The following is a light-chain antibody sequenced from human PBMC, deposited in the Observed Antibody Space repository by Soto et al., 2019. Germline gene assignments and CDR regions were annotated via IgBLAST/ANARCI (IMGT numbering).Light chain of an antibody. CDR2: DAS. CDR1: QSITSW. Sequence: DIQMTQSPSTLSASVGDRVTITCRASQSITSWLAWYQQKPGKAPNLLIYDASTLGSGVPSRFSGSGSGTEFTLTISSLQAEDVAVYYCQQYYSTPLTFGPGTKVDIK. V-gene: IGKV1-5*01. J-gene: IGKJ3*01. CDR3: QQYYSTPLT.